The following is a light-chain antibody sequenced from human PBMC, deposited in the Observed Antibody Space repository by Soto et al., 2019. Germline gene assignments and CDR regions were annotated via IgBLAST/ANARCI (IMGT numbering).Light chain of an antibody. CDR2: AAS. J-gene: IGKJ2*01. V-gene: IGKV3-15*01. CDR3: QQYFSWPYT. Sequence: EIVMTQSPATLSVSPGERTTLSCRASQSVSASLAWFQQRPGQAPRLLVFAASTTASVIPARFSGSGYGTEVTLTISSLQSEELGVYFCQQYFSWPYTFGQGTKLQI. CDR1: QSVSAS.